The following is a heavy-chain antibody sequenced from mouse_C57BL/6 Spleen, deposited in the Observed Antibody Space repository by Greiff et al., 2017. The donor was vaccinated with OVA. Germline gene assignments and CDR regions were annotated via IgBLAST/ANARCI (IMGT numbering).Heavy chain of an antibody. V-gene: IGHV1-26*01. CDR3: ARYSTWYFDV. CDR2: INPNNGGT. CDR1: GYTFTDYY. D-gene: IGHD2-5*01. Sequence: VQLQQSGPELVKPGASVKISCKASGYTFTDYYMNWVKQSHGKSLEWIGDINPNNGGTSYNQKFKGKATLTVDKSSSTAYMELRSLTSEDSAVYYCARYSTWYFDVWGTGTTVTVSS. J-gene: IGHJ1*03.